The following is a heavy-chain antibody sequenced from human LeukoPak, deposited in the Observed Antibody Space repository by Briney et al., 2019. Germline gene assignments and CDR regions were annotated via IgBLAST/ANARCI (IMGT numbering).Heavy chain of an antibody. D-gene: IGHD6-6*01. CDR3: AREASYSSSSGVDY. CDR2: ISYDGSNK. Sequence: GGSLRLSCAASGFTFSSYAMHWVRQAPGKGLEWVAVISYDGSNKYYADSVKGRFTISRDNSKNTLYLQMNSLRAEDTAVYYCAREASYSSSSGVDYWGRGTLVTVSS. J-gene: IGHJ4*02. CDR1: GFTFSSYA. V-gene: IGHV3-30-3*01.